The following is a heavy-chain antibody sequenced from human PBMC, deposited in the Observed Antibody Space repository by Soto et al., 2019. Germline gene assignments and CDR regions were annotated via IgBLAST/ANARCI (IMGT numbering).Heavy chain of an antibody. CDR1: GGSISSGGYY. CDR2: IYYSGST. Sequence: QVQLQESGPGLMKPSQTLSLTCTVSGGSISSGGYYWSWIRQHPGKGLEWIGYIYYSGSTYYNPSLKSRVTISVDTSKNQFSLKLSSVTAADTAVYYCARERARYYGSGSYVYVDYWGQGTLVTVSS. J-gene: IGHJ4*02. CDR3: ARERARYYGSGSYVYVDY. D-gene: IGHD3-10*01. V-gene: IGHV4-31*03.